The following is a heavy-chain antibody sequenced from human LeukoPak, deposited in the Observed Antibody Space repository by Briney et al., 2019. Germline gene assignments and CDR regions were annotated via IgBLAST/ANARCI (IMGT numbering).Heavy chain of an antibody. D-gene: IGHD5-12*01. CDR1: GGPISSYY. CDR2: IYTSGST. V-gene: IGHV4-4*07. J-gene: IGHJ2*01. Sequence: PSETLSLTCTVSGGPISSYYWSWIRQPAGKGLEWIGRIYTSGSTNYNPSLKSRVTMSVDTSKNQFSLKLSSVTAADTAVYYCARGLSPRLNIVASGYFDLWGRGTLVTVSS. CDR3: ARGLSPRLNIVASGYFDL.